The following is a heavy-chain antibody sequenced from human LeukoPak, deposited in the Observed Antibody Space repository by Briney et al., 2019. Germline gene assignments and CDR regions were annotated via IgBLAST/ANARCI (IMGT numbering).Heavy chain of an antibody. CDR3: ARDWTSGWDY. CDR2: ISSSGRYI. V-gene: IGHV3-21*01. CDR1: GFTFSTYS. J-gene: IGHJ4*02. D-gene: IGHD6-19*01. Sequence: PGGSLRLSCAASGFTFSTYSMNWVRQAPGKGLEWVSSISSSGRYIYYADSVKGRFTISRDNAKNSLFLQMNSLRAEDTAVYYCARDWTSGWDYWGQGTLVNVSS.